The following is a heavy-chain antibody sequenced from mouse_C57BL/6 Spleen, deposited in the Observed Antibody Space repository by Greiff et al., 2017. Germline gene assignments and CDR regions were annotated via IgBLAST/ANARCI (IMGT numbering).Heavy chain of an antibody. CDR2: INPSSGYT. V-gene: IGHV1-4*01. CDR1: GYTFTSYT. J-gene: IGHJ4*01. Sequence: VKLQQSGAELARPGASVKMSCKASGYTFTSYTMHWVKQRPGKGLEWIGYINPSSGYTKYNQKFKDKATLTADKSSSTAYMQLSSLTSEDSSVYYCARRGVYAMDYWGQGTSVTVAS. CDR3: ARRGVYAMDY.